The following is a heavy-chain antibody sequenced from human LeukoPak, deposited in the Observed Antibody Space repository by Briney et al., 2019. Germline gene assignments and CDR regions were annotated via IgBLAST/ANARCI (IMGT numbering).Heavy chain of an antibody. Sequence: PSQTLSLTCAVSGGSVYSSDYYWNWIRQPPGKGLEWIGYIYYSGSTYYNPSLKSRVTISLDTSKNQFSLKLGSVTAADTAVYYCARSAPETYSSSWYEDFDYWGQGTLVTVSS. J-gene: IGHJ4*02. CDR2: IYYSGST. D-gene: IGHD6-13*01. V-gene: IGHV4-30-4*08. CDR1: GGSVYSSDYY. CDR3: ARSAPETYSSSWYEDFDY.